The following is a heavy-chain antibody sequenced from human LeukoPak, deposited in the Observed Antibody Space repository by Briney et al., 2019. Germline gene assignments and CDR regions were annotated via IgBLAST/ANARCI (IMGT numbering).Heavy chain of an antibody. V-gene: IGHV3-15*01. Sequence: GGSLRLSCVGSGFTVSKDWMSWVRQAPGKGLEWVGRIKNKIDGGTTDDAAPVKGRFTISRDDSKNTLYLQMTSLKTEDTALYYCATYNDRDAFDIWGQGTMVTVSP. CDR1: GFTVSKDW. CDR2: IKNKIDGGTT. CDR3: ATYNDRDAFDI. J-gene: IGHJ3*02. D-gene: IGHD1-14*01.